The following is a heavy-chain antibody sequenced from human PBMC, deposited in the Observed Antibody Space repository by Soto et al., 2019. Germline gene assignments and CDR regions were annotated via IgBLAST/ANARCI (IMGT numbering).Heavy chain of an antibody. CDR2: IVVGSGNT. CDR1: GFTFTSSA. V-gene: IGHV1-58*02. CDR3: AASSLGYYYYRMEV. J-gene: IGHJ6*03. Sequence: GASVKVSCKASGFTFTSSAMQWVRQARGQRLEWIGWIVVGSGNTNYAQKFQERVTITRDMSTSTAYMELSSLRSEDTAVYYCAASSLGYYYYRMEVWGKGTTVTVSS.